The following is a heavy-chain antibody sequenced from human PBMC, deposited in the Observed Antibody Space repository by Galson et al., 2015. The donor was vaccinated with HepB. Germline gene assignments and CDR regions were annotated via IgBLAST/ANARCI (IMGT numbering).Heavy chain of an antibody. CDR1: GYTFTQYS. CDR2: INADNGYT. J-gene: IGHJ5*02. D-gene: IGHD1-26*01. V-gene: IGHV1-3*01. CDR3: AREVGWFDP. Sequence: SVKVSCKASGYTFTQYSMQWVRQAPGQRPEWMGWINADNGYTKYSQKFQGRITITRDTSTRTVYMELSTLTSEDTAIYYCAREVGWFDPWGQGTLVTVSS.